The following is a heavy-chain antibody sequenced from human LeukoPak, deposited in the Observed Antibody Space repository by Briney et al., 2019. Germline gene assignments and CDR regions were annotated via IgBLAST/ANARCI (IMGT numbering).Heavy chain of an antibody. J-gene: IGHJ4*02. D-gene: IGHD6-13*01. Sequence: GGSLRLSCAASGFTFGSYWMPWVRQAPGKGLVWVSRINSDGSSTSYADSVKGRFTISRDNAKNTLYLQMNSLRAEDTAVYYCAREMAAAGTFNYWGQGTLVTVSS. CDR3: AREMAAAGTFNY. CDR2: INSDGSST. V-gene: IGHV3-74*01. CDR1: GFTFGSYW.